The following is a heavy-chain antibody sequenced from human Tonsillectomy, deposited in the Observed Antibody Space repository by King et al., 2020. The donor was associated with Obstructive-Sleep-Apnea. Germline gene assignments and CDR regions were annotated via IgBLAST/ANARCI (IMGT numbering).Heavy chain of an antibody. CDR1: GYTFTSYY. CDR3: ARDRWATVTSGPYYYYGMDV. CDR2: INPSGGST. D-gene: IGHD4-17*01. Sequence: QLVQSGAEVKKPGASVKVSCKASGYTFTSYYMHWVRQAPGQGLEWMGIINPSGGSTSHAQKFQGRVTMTRDTSTSTVYMELSSLRSEDTAVYYCARDRWATVTSGPYYYYGMDVWGQGTTVTVSS. J-gene: IGHJ6*02. V-gene: IGHV1-46*01.